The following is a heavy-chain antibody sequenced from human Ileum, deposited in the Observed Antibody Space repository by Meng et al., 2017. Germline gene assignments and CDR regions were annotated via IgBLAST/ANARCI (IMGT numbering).Heavy chain of an antibody. D-gene: IGHD4-23*01. CDR2: IYYSGIT. CDR3: ARAADGGNDRGWYFDL. Sequence: VRLPPSGPVPCTHLPTLSLTCIVSGRSSRSVAYYWSWFRQPPGKGLEWIGYIYYSGITYYSPSLMSLATITVDRSKNQFYLRLKSVTAADTAVYYCARAADGGNDRGWYFDLWGRGTLVTVSS. V-gene: IGHV4-31*01. J-gene: IGHJ2*01. CDR1: GRSSRSVAYY.